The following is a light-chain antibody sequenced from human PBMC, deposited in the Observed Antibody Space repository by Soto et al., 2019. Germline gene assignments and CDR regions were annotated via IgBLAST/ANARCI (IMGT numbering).Light chain of an antibody. V-gene: IGKV1-5*03. CDR2: KAS. CDR3: QQYNSYSKT. Sequence: DIQMTQSPSTLSASVGDRVTITCRASQSIGSWLAWYQQKPGKAPKLLIYKASSLESGVPSRFSGSGSGTELTLTISSLQPDDFATYYCQQYNSYSKTFGQGTKVDIK. J-gene: IGKJ1*01. CDR1: QSIGSW.